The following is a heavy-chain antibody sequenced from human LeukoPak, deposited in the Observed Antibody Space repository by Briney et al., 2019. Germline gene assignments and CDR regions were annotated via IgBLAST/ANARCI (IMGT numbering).Heavy chain of an antibody. CDR2: IYYKGIT. Sequence: PSETLSLTCTVSGGAISSYYWSWIRQPPGKGLEGIGYIYYKGITNYNPSLKGRVTISVDTSKNQFSLKLSSVTAADTALYYCARDPGLDAFDIWGQGTMVTVSS. CDR1: GGAISSYY. J-gene: IGHJ3*02. CDR3: ARDPGLDAFDI. V-gene: IGHV4-59*01.